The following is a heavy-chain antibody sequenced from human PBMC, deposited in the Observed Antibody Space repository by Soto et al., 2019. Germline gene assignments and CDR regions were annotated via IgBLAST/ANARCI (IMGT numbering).Heavy chain of an antibody. Sequence: ASVKVSCKASGYSFTGNSMHWVRQAPGQGLEWMGWINPNNGGTNYAQRFRGWVTMTRDTSVSTAYMELNRLKSDDTAVYYCARGFVGELDYWGQGTLVTVSS. V-gene: IGHV1-2*04. D-gene: IGHD3-10*01. CDR2: INPNNGGT. J-gene: IGHJ4*02. CDR1: GYSFTGNS. CDR3: ARGFVGELDY.